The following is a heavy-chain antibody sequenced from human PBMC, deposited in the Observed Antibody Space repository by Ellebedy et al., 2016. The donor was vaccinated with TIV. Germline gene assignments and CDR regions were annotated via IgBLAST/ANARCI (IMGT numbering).Heavy chain of an antibody. D-gene: IGHD5-24*01. CDR1: GGTFSSYA. CDR3: ARDSEMTFDF. CDR2: IIPILGIA. Sequence: AASVKVSCKASGGTFSSYAISWVRQAPGQGLEWMGRIIPILGIANYAQKFQGRVTITADKSTSTAYMELSSLRAEDTAVYYCARDSEMTFDFWGQGTLVTVSS. J-gene: IGHJ4*02. V-gene: IGHV1-69*04.